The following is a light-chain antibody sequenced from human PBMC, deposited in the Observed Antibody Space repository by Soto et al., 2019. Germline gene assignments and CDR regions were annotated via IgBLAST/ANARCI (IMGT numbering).Light chain of an antibody. J-gene: IGKJ2*01. CDR2: DAS. V-gene: IGKV1-33*01. Sequence: DIQMTQSPSSLSASVGDRVTITCQARQDISNYLNWYQKKPGKAPKLLIYDASNLETGVPSRFSGSGSGTDFTFTISSLQPEDIATYYCQQYDNVPYTFGQGTKLEIK. CDR3: QQYDNVPYT. CDR1: QDISNY.